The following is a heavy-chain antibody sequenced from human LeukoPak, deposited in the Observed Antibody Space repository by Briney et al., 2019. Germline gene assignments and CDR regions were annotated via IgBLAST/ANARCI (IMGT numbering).Heavy chain of an antibody. CDR1: GGSISSGGYY. J-gene: IGHJ4*02. D-gene: IGHD2-21*02. CDR2: IYYSGST. Sequence: SQTLSLTCTVSGGSISSGGYYWSWIRQHPGKGLEWIGYIYYSGSTYYNPSLKSRVTVSVDTSKNQFSLKLSSVTAADTAVYYCAGGDPYYFDYWGQGTLVTVSS. V-gene: IGHV4-31*03. CDR3: AGGDPYYFDY.